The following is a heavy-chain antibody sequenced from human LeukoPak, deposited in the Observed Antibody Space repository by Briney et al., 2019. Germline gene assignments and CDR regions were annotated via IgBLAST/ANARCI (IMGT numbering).Heavy chain of an antibody. CDR2: IRYDGSNK. D-gene: IGHD6-19*01. J-gene: IGHJ6*03. V-gene: IGHV3-30*02. CDR3: AKGAVAGIYYYYYMDV. Sequence: PGGSLRLSCAASGFTFSSYGMHWVRQAPGKGLEWVAFIRYDGSNKYYADSVKGRFTISRDNSKNTLYLQMNSLRAEDTAVYYCAKGAVAGIYYYYYMDVWGKGTTVTVSS. CDR1: GFTFSSYG.